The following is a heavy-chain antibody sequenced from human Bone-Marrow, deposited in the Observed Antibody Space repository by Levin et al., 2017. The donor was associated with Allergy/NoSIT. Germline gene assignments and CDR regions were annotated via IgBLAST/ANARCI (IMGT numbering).Heavy chain of an antibody. CDR3: ARSQFDL. CDR1: GFIFSAYW. V-gene: IGHV3-74*01. J-gene: IGHJ4*02. CDR2: INSDGSIT. Sequence: LSLTCAASGFIFSAYWMLWVRQVPGKGLVWVSRINSDGSITGYADSVKGRFTISRDNAKNTLYLEMNSLTAEDTAVYYCARSQFDLWGQGTLVTVSS.